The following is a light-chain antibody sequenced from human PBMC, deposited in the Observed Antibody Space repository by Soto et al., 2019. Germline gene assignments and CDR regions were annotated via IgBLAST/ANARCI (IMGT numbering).Light chain of an antibody. V-gene: IGKV3-20*01. J-gene: IGKJ1*01. Sequence: DIVLTQSPGTLSLSPGERATLSCRASQSISSSYLAWYQQKPGQAPRLLIHGVSTRATGIPDRFSGSGSGTDFTLTISRLEPEDFAVYYCQQYGSSPWTFGQGTKVEIK. CDR3: QQYGSSPWT. CDR2: GVS. CDR1: QSISSSY.